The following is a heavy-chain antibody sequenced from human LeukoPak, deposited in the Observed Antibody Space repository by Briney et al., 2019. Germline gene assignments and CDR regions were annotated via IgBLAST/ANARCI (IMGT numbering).Heavy chain of an antibody. CDR2: ISYDGSNK. J-gene: IGHJ6*03. CDR3: ARAVVVVAAIIPYYMDV. D-gene: IGHD2-15*01. V-gene: IGHV3-30*04. Sequence: PGGSLRLSCAASGFTFSSYAMHWVRQAPGKGLEWVAVISYDGSNKYYADSVKGRFTISRDNSKNTLYLQMNSLRAEDTAVYYCARAVVVVAAIIPYYMDVWGKGTTVTVSS. CDR1: GFTFSSYA.